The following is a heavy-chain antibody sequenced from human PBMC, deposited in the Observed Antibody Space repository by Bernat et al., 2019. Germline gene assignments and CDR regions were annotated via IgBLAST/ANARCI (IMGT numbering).Heavy chain of an antibody. V-gene: IGHV3-30-3*01. Sequence: QVQLVESGGGVVQPGRSLRLSCAASGFTFSSYAMHWVRQAPGKGLEWVAVISYDGSNKYYADSVNGRFTISRDNSKNTLYMKMNSLRAEDTAVYYCVPSLFGGDFDYWGQGTLVTVSS. D-gene: IGHD3-10*01. J-gene: IGHJ4*02. CDR3: VPSLFGGDFDY. CDR1: GFTFSSYA. CDR2: ISYDGSNK.